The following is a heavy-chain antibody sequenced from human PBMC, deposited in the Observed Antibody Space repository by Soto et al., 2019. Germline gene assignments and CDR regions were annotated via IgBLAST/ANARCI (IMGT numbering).Heavy chain of an antibody. Sequence: PGGSLRLSCAASGFTFSSYWMHWVRQAPGKGLAWVSRINSDGSSTSYADSVKGRFTISRDNAKNTLYLQMNSLRAEDTAVYYCARVYYDFWSGYYPTYSYYGMDVRAQRTTLPVSS. D-gene: IGHD3-3*01. CDR3: ARVYYDFWSGYYPTYSYYGMDV. CDR2: INSDGSST. J-gene: IGHJ6*02. V-gene: IGHV3-74*01. CDR1: GFTFSSYW.